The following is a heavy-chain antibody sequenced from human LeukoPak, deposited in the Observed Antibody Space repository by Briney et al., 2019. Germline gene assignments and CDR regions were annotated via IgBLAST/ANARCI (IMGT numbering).Heavy chain of an antibody. D-gene: IGHD3-9*01. CDR2: ISPSGDIT. V-gene: IGHV3-23*01. J-gene: IGHJ4*02. CDR1: GFTLSNHG. CDR3: AKDRRRDDVLTGSFSD. Sequence: PGGSLRLSCAASGFTLSNHGMNWVRQAPGKGLEWVSGISPSGDITYYADSVRGRFTTSRDNSKNTLYLQLNSLRAGDTALYFCAKDRRRDDVLTGSFSDWGQGTLVTVSS.